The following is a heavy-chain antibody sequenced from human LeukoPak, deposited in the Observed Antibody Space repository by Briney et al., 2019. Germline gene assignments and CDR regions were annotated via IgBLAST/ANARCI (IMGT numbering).Heavy chain of an antibody. V-gene: IGHV4-39*02. D-gene: IGHD3-10*01. Sequence: PSETLSLTCTVSGGSISSSNYYWGWIRQPPGKGLEWIGSISNSGSTYFNPSLKSRVTTSVDTSKNQFSLKVSSVTAADTAVYYCTRDDALGSYCDYWGQGILVTVSS. CDR3: TRDDALGSYCDY. CDR1: GGSISSSNYY. J-gene: IGHJ4*02. CDR2: ISNSGST.